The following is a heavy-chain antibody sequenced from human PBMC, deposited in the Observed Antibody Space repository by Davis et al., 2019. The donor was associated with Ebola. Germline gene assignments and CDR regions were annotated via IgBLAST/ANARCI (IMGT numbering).Heavy chain of an antibody. Sequence: AASVKVSCKASGYTFTSYYMHWVRQAPGQGLEWMGIINPSGDSTSYAQKFQGRVTMTRDTSTSTVYMELSSLRSEDTAVYHCARDLNIVVQPSNFEWGMDVWGQGTTVTVSS. CDR3: ARDLNIVVQPSNFEWGMDV. J-gene: IGHJ6*02. V-gene: IGHV1-46*01. CDR1: GYTFTSYY. D-gene: IGHD2-21*01. CDR2: INPSGDST.